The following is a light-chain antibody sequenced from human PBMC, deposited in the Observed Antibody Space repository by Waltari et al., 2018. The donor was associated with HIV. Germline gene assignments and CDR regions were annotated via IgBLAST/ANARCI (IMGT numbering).Light chain of an antibody. CDR3: AAWDDSLSGSYV. CDR1: SFNIGRNF. J-gene: IGLJ1*01. CDR2: RDN. V-gene: IGLV1-47*01. Sequence: QSVLTQSPSASGTPVQRVIVSCSGTSFNIGRNFVSWYQQLPGTAPKVLIFRDNQRPLGVPDRFSGSKSGASASLAISGLRSEDEADYYCAAWDDSLSGSYVFGPGTKVTVL.